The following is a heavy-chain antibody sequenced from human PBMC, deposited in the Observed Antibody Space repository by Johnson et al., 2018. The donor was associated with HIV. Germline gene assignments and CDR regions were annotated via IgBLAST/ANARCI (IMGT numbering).Heavy chain of an antibody. V-gene: IGHV3-30*02. CDR3: GGVGRTGSAFDM. J-gene: IGHJ3*02. CDR2: IRYDGSNK. D-gene: IGHD2-15*01. Sequence: QMLLVESGGGVVQPGGSLRLSCVASGFTFSSYGMHWVRQAPGKGLEWVAFIRYDGSNKYYADSVKGRFTISRDNSKNTLYRQMNTLRAEDTAVYYCGGVGRTGSAFDMWGLGTMVTVSS. CDR1: GFTFSSYG.